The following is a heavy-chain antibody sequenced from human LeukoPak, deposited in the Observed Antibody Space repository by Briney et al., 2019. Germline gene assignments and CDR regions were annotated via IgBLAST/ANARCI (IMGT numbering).Heavy chain of an antibody. J-gene: IGHJ6*02. D-gene: IGHD5-18*01. Sequence: GGSLRLSCAASGFTFSNYAMHWIRQVPGKGLEWVAVTSYDGTNTYYADSVKGRFSISRDNSKNTLYLQMDSLRAEDTAVYYCARECSGYSPGMDVWGQGTPVTVSS. V-gene: IGHV3-30-3*01. CDR1: GFTFSNYA. CDR2: TSYDGTNT. CDR3: ARECSGYSPGMDV.